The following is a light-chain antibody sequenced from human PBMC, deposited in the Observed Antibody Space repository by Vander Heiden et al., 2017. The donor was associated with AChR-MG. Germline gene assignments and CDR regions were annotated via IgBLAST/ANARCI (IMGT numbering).Light chain of an antibody. CDR2: AAS. V-gene: IGKV1-8*01. Sequence: AIRMTQSPSSFSASTRARVTITCRASQGISSYLAWYQQKPGKAPKLLIYAASTLQSGVPSRFSGSGSGTDFTLTISCLQSEDFATYYCQQDDSYPWTFGQGTKVEIK. J-gene: IGKJ1*01. CDR1: QGISSY. CDR3: QQDDSYPWT.